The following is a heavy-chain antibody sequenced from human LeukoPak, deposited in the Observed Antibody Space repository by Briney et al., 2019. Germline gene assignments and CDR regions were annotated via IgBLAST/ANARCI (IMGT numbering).Heavy chain of an antibody. Sequence: GASVTVSCKASGYTFTGYYMHWVPQAPGQGLEWMGIINPSGGSTSYAQKLQGRVTMNRDTSTTTVYMELSSLRSEDTVVYYWAGESGLVATMGGDFDYWGQGTLVTVSS. CDR1: GYTFTGYY. CDR2: INPSGGST. J-gene: IGHJ4*02. CDR3: AGESGLVATMGGDFDY. V-gene: IGHV1-46*04. D-gene: IGHD5-12*01.